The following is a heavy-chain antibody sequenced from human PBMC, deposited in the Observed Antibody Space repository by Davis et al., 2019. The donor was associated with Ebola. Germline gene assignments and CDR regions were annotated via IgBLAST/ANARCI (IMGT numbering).Heavy chain of an antibody. CDR2: IRGNGVTT. J-gene: IGHJ4*02. Sequence: PGGSLRLSCAASGFTFSNFAMHWVRQAPGKGLEYVSAIRGNGVTTYYAHSVRDRFTISRDNSKNTLYLQMGSLRREDVAVYYCARDRDETGYSFDYWGRGTLVTVSS. CDR1: GFTFSNFA. V-gene: IGHV3-64*01. D-gene: IGHD3-9*01. CDR3: ARDRDETGYSFDY.